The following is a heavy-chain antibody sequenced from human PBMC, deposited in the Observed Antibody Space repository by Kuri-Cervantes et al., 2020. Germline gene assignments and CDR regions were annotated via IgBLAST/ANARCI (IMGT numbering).Heavy chain of an antibody. Sequence: SQTLSLTCAVYGGSFSGYYWSWIRQPPGKGLEWIGEINHSGSTNYNPSLKSRVTISADTSKNQFSLKLSSVTAADTAVYYCARERYGSGSYAKNNRKMPPPVDVWGKGTTVTVSS. CDR2: INHSGST. CDR3: ARERYGSGSYAKNNRKMPPPVDV. V-gene: IGHV4-34*01. D-gene: IGHD3-10*01. CDR1: GGSFSGYY. J-gene: IGHJ6*04.